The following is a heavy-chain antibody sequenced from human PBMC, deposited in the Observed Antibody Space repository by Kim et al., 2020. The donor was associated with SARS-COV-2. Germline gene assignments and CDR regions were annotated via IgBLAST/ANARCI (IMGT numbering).Heavy chain of an antibody. CDR2: ISGSGDNT. CDR1: GFIFSSYA. D-gene: IGHD2-2*02. J-gene: IGHJ4*02. V-gene: IGHV3-23*01. CDR3: AKGDCDSARCYTSDF. Sequence: GGSLRLSCAASGFIFSSYAMTWVRQAPGKGLEWVSSISGSGDNTYYADSVKGRSTISRDNSKNTLYLQMNGLRAEDTAVFYCAKGDCDSARCYTSDFWGRGTLVTVSS.